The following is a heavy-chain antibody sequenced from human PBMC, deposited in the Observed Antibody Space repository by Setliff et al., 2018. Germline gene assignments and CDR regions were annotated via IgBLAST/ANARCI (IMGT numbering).Heavy chain of an antibody. CDR1: GGPIRSSNYY. J-gene: IGHJ6*03. Sequence: LSLTCTVSGGPIRSSNYYWGWILQPPGKGLEWIGSINYRGSTHDNPSLRSRVTMSVDTSKSHFSLTLRSLTAADTAVYYCARAPPNRYSGSYEYFYMDVWGKGTTVTVSS. CDR2: INYRGST. D-gene: IGHD1-26*01. CDR3: ARAPPNRYSGSYEYFYMDV. V-gene: IGHV4-39*02.